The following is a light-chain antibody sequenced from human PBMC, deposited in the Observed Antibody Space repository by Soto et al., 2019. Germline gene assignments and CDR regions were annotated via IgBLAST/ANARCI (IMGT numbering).Light chain of an antibody. Sequence: QSALTQPLSASGSPGQSVTISCTGTSSDVGGYNYVSWYQHHPGNAPKLMIYEVSKRPSGVPDRFSGSKSGNTASLTVSGLQAEDEADYYCSSYAGSSNYVFGTGTKVTVL. CDR3: SSYAGSSNYV. V-gene: IGLV2-8*01. CDR2: EVS. J-gene: IGLJ1*01. CDR1: SSDVGGYNY.